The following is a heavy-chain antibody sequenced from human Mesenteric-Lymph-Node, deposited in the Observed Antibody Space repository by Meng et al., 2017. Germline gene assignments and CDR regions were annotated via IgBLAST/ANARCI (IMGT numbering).Heavy chain of an antibody. V-gene: IGHV4-30-4*01. D-gene: IGHD4-11*01. Sequence: GPGLVKPSQTLSLTCTVSGGSISSGDYYWSWIRQPPGKGLEWIGYIYYSGSTYYNPSLKSRVTISVDTSKNQFSLKLSSATAADTAVYYCARDRTTGRYFDYWGQGTLVTVSS. CDR1: GGSISSGDYY. J-gene: IGHJ4*02. CDR2: IYYSGST. CDR3: ARDRTTGRYFDY.